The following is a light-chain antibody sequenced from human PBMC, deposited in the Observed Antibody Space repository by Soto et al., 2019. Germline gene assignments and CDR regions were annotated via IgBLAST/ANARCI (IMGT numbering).Light chain of an antibody. CDR2: DVT. V-gene: IGLV2-14*01. Sequence: QSALTQPASVSGSPGQSITISCTGTSSDVGGYNYVSWYQQHPGKAPKVMIYDVTNRPSGVSDRFSGSKSGNTASLTISGLQAEDEADHYCSAYTSSSSVVFGGGTKLTVL. J-gene: IGLJ2*01. CDR3: SAYTSSSSVV. CDR1: SSDVGGYNY.